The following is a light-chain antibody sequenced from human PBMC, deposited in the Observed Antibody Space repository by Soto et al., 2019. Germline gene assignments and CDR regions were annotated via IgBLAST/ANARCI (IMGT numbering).Light chain of an antibody. CDR3: QSYDSSLSAYV. CDR1: SSNIGAGYG. V-gene: IGLV1-40*01. CDR2: GNS. Sequence: QPVLTQPPSVSGAPGQRVTISCTGSSSNIGAGYGVHWYQQLPKTAPKLLIDGNSNRPSGVPDRFSASKSGTSASLAITGLQAEDEADYYCQSYDSSLSAYVFGTGTKLTVL. J-gene: IGLJ1*01.